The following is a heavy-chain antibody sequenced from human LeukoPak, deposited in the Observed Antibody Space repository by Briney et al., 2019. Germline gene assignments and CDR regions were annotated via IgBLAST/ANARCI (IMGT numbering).Heavy chain of an antibody. V-gene: IGHV4-39*01. Sequence: SETLSLTCTVSGGSISSYYWGWIRQPPGKGLEWIGSIYYSGSTYYNPSLKSRVTISVDTSKNQFSLKLSSVTAADTAVYYCARHRRYSSSSHFDYWGQGTLVTVSS. CDR1: GGSISSYY. CDR2: IYYSGST. CDR3: ARHRRYSSSSHFDY. D-gene: IGHD6-6*01. J-gene: IGHJ4*02.